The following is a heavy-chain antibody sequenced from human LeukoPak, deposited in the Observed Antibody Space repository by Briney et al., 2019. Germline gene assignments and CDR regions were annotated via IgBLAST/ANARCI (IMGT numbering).Heavy chain of an antibody. CDR1: NGSFSGYY. V-gene: IGHV4-34*01. J-gene: IGHJ5*02. D-gene: IGHD3-16*01. CDR2: VNLDGNT. CDR3: ARAAWNGGGGFDH. Sequence: SETLSLTCAVYNGSFSGYYWSWIRQSPGKGVEWIAEVNLDGNTNYTPSLRSRVTISIDTSKNHFSLNLRSVTAADTAVYNCARAAWNGGGGFDHWGQGTLVTVSS.